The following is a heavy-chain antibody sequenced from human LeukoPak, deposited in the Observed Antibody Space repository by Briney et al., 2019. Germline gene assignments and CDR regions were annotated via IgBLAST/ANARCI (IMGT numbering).Heavy chain of an antibody. Sequence: GGSLRLSCAASGFNFSSYWMSWVRQTPGKGLEWVANIKQDGSEKYYVDSVKGRFTISRDNAKNSLYLQMNSLRAEDTAVYYCARVFCGGNCYLGRSAAFDYWGQGTLVTVSS. CDR1: GFNFSSYW. V-gene: IGHV3-7*01. CDR3: ARVFCGGNCYLGRSAAFDY. CDR2: IKQDGSEK. D-gene: IGHD2-21*02. J-gene: IGHJ4*02.